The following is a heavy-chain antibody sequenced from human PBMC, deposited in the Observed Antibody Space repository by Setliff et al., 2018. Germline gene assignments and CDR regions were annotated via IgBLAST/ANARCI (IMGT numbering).Heavy chain of an antibody. J-gene: IGHJ4*02. CDR1: GFSLTTSGTC. Sequence: SGPTLVNPTQTLTLTCTFSGFSLTTSGTCVTWIRQPPGKALEWLARIDWDGDKYYNTSLRTRLTLSKNTSKNQVFLTMTNMDPVDTATYYCARSRYELPHYYFDYWGQGILVTVSS. V-gene: IGHV2-70*11. CDR2: IDWDGDK. D-gene: IGHD1-7*01. CDR3: ARSRYELPHYYFDY.